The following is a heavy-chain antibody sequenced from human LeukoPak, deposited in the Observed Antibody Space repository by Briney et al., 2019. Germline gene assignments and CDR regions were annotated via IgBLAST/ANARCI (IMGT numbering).Heavy chain of an antibody. Sequence: GGSLRLSCAASGFTFSSYSMNWVRQARGKGLEWVSSISSSSSYIYYADSVKGRFTISRDNAKNSLYLQMNSLRAEDTAVYYCARSRVRGQNNAFDIWGQGTMVTVSS. J-gene: IGHJ3*02. CDR3: ARSRVRGQNNAFDI. CDR2: ISSSSSYI. V-gene: IGHV3-21*01. D-gene: IGHD3-10*01. CDR1: GFTFSSYS.